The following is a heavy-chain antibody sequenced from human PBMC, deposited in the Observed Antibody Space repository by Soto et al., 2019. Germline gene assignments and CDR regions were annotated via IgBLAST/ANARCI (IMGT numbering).Heavy chain of an antibody. CDR3: ARDITVTTSPSLYYYGMDV. CDR1: GYTFTGYY. J-gene: IGHJ6*02. Sequence: ASVKVSCKASGYTFTGYYMHWVRQAPGQGLEWMGWINPNSGGTNYAQKFQGWVTMTRDTSISTAYMELSRLRSDDTAVYYCARDITVTTSPSLYYYGMDVWGQGTTVTVSS. V-gene: IGHV1-2*04. CDR2: INPNSGGT. D-gene: IGHD1-20*01.